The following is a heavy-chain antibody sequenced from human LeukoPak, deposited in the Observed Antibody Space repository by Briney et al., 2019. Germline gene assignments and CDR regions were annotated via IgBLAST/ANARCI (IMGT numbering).Heavy chain of an antibody. V-gene: IGHV1-18*01. Sequence: ASVKVSCKASGYTFTSYGISWVRQAPGQGLEWMGWISAYNGNTNYAQKLQGRVTMTTDTSTSTAYMELRSLRSDDTAVYYCARGWTPNHHTAMAYWGQGTLVTVFS. CDR3: ARGWTPNHHTAMAY. J-gene: IGHJ4*02. CDR1: GYTFTSYG. D-gene: IGHD5-18*01. CDR2: ISAYNGNT.